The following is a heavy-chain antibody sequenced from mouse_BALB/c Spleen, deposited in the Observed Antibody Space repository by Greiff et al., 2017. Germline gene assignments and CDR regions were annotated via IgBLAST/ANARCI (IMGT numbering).Heavy chain of an antibody. J-gene: IGHJ2*01. V-gene: IGHV3-2*02. CDR1: GYSITSDYA. Sequence: VQLQQSGPGLVKPSQSLSLTCTVTGYSITSDYAWNWIRQFPGNKLEWMGYISYSGSTSYNPSLKSRISITRDTSKNQFFLQLNSVTTEDTATYYCARWGLLRYFDYWGQGTTLTVSS. D-gene: IGHD2-3*01. CDR3: ARWGLLRYFDY. CDR2: ISYSGST.